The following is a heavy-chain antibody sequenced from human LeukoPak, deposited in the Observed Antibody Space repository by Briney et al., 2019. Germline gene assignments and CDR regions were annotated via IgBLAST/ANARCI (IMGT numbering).Heavy chain of an antibody. Sequence: SETLSLTCTVSGGSISSSSYYWGWIRQPPGKGLEWIGSIYYSGSTYYNPSLKSRVTISVDTSKNQFSLKLSSVAAADTAVYYCARVITRYFDWYDAFDIWGQGTMVTVSS. V-gene: IGHV4-39*07. CDR3: ARVITRYFDWYDAFDI. D-gene: IGHD3-9*01. J-gene: IGHJ3*02. CDR1: GGSISSSSYY. CDR2: IYYSGST.